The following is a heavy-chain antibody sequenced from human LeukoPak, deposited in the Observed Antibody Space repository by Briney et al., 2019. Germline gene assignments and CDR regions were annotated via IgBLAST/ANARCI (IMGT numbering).Heavy chain of an antibody. V-gene: IGHV3-53*01. Sequence: GGSLRLSCAASGFTVSSNYMSWVRQAPGKGLEWVSVIYSGGSTYYADSVKGRFTISRDNSKNTLYLQMNSLRAEDTAVYYCARVGVGVSQSLQHWGQGTLVTVSS. D-gene: IGHD3-3*01. CDR3: ARVGVGVSQSLQH. J-gene: IGHJ1*01. CDR2: IYSGGST. CDR1: GFTVSSNY.